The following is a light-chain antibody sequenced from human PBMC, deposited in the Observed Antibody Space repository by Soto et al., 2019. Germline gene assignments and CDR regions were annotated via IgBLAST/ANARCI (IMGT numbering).Light chain of an antibody. CDR3: SSYTSSSTLGV. V-gene: IGLV2-14*01. CDR1: SSDVGGYNY. CDR2: DVT. Sequence: SVLTRPASVSGSPGQSITISCTGTSSDVGGYNYVSWYQQHPGKAPKLIIYDVTNRPSGVSNRFSGSKSGNTASLTISGLQAEDEADYYGSSYTSSSTLGVFGTGTKVTVL. J-gene: IGLJ1*01.